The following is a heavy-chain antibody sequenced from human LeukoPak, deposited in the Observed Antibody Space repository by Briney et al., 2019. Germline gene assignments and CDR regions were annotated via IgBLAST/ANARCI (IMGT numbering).Heavy chain of an antibody. CDR3: AKEDVVVVPAASHFDY. CDR1: GFTFSSYG. V-gene: IGHV3-30*02. Sequence: GGSLRLSCAASGFTFSSYGMHWVRQAPGKGLEWVAFIRYDGSNKYYADSVKGRFTISRDNSKNTLYLQMNSLRAEDTAVYYCAKEDVVVVPAASHFDYWGQGTLVTVSS. J-gene: IGHJ4*02. CDR2: IRYDGSNK. D-gene: IGHD2-2*01.